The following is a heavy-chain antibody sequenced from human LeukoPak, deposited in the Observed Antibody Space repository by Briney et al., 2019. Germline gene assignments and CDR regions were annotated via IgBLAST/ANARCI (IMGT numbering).Heavy chain of an antibody. CDR3: ARDSRWCSSTSCHIGYGMDV. Sequence: GGSLRLSCAASGFTFSSYSMNWVSQAPGQGIDSVSSISSSSSYIYYAESVKGRFTISRDNDKNSLYLQMNSLRAEDTAVYYCARDSRWCSSTSCHIGYGMDVWGQGTTVTVSS. D-gene: IGHD2-2*02. CDR2: ISSSSSYI. V-gene: IGHV3-21*01. J-gene: IGHJ6*02. CDR1: GFTFSSYS.